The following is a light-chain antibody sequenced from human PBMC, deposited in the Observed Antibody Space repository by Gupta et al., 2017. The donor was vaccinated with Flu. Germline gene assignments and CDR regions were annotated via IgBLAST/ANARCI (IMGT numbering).Light chain of an antibody. CDR1: QSLTDTY. CDR2: DVS. J-gene: IGKJ1*01. Sequence: PGDRATLSCWASQSLTDTYIAWYQQKPGQAPRVLIYDVSRRATDIPDRFSGSGSGTDFTLTISRLEPEDFAVYYCQQYVTSTWTFGQGTKVEIK. V-gene: IGKV3-20*01. CDR3: QQYVTSTWT.